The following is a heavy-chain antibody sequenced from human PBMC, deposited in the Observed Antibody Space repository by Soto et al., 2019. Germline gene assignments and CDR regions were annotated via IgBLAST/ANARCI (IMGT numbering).Heavy chain of an antibody. J-gene: IGHJ6*02. CDR3: ARGDDFDYYYGVDV. CDR2: ITPIFGTA. V-gene: IGHV1-69*06. Sequence: SVKVSCKSSGGTFSSHAISWVRQDPGQGLEWMGGITPIFGTANYAQKFQGRVTITADKFTATAYMELRSLTSEDTAMYYCARGDDFDYYYGVDVCGQGTTVTVSS. D-gene: IGHD3-16*01. CDR1: GGTFSSHA.